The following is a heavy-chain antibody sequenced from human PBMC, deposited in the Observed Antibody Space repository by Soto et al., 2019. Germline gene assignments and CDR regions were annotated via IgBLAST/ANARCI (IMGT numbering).Heavy chain of an antibody. CDR3: ARVSLVGPSGGRYFDY. Sequence: ESGGGLVQPGGSLRLSCAASGFTSSAHYMDWVRQAPGKGLEWVGRIKNKANSYTTEYAASVEGRFTISREDSQNSLYLQMNSLKTEDTAVYYCARVSLVGPSGGRYFDYWGQGSQVAVSS. V-gene: IGHV3-72*01. D-gene: IGHD1-26*01. J-gene: IGHJ4*02. CDR2: IKNKANSYTT. CDR1: GFTSSAHY.